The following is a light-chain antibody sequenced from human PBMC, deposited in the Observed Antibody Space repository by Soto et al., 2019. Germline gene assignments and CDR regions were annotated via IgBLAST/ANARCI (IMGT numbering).Light chain of an antibody. CDR1: HIITIY. V-gene: IGKV3-11*01. CDR2: DPS. CDR3: QHLKYSFLHWT. Sequence: HIITIYLAWYQQKPVQAPSLLIYDPSRSSTVIPATFSGSGYRAGFTITITSIGPQDFDVYCSQHLKYSFLHWTFAQVTKAAIK. J-gene: IGKJ1*01.